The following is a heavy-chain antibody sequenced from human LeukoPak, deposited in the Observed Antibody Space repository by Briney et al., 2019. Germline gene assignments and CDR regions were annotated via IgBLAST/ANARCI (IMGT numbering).Heavy chain of an antibody. V-gene: IGHV3-48*03. D-gene: IGHD5-18*01. J-gene: IGHJ5*02. Sequence: PGVSLRLSCAASGFTFSSYEMNWVRQAPGKGLEWVSYISSSGSTIYYADSVKGRFTISRDNAKNSLYLQMNSLRAEDTAVYYCARAALPSSRGYSYGYVGTWGQGTLVTVSS. CDR2: ISSSGSTI. CDR3: ARAALPSSRGYSYGYVGT. CDR1: GFTFSSYE.